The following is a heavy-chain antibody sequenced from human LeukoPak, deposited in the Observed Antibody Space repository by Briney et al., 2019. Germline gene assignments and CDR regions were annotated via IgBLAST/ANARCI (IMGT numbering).Heavy chain of an antibody. CDR1: GGSISSCY. J-gene: IGHJ3*02. CDR3: AREGWEPLRAFDI. D-gene: IGHD1-26*01. CDR2: IYTSGST. V-gene: IGHV4-4*07. Sequence: SETLSLTCTVSGGSISSCYWSWIRQPAGKGLEWIGRIYTSGSTNYNPSLKSRVTISVDKSKNQFSLKLSSVTAADTAVYYCAREGWEPLRAFDIWGQGTMVTVSS.